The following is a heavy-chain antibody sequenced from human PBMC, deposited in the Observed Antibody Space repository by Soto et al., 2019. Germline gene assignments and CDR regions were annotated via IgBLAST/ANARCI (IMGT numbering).Heavy chain of an antibody. J-gene: IGHJ4*02. Sequence: QEQVVQSGPAMKEPGSSVKVSCRASGIMSSGYGFSWVRQAPGQGLEWVGMINPILDSTHYAQNLQGRVSLSVDKSRDTAYLEGTSLRLEDRAIYFCATMKRARLDSWGRGTVVTVSS. CDR2: INPILDST. CDR1: GIMSSGYG. D-gene: IGHD6-25*01. V-gene: IGHV1-69*09. CDR3: ATMKRARLDS.